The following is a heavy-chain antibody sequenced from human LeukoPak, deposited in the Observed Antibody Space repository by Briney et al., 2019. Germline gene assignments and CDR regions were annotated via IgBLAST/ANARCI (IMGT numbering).Heavy chain of an antibody. V-gene: IGHV3-49*03. CDR1: GFSFGDDA. J-gene: IGHJ4*02. D-gene: IGHD4-17*01. CDR2: IRKKGYGETT. CDR3: SRGLHDYGDSNYYFDQ. Sequence: GRSLRRSCTASGFSFGDDAWSWFRQAPGRGLEFVSFIRKKGYGETTDYAASVRGRFTISRDDAKSTAYLQMNSLEIEDTALYYCSRGLHDYGDSNYYFDQWGRGTQVTVSS.